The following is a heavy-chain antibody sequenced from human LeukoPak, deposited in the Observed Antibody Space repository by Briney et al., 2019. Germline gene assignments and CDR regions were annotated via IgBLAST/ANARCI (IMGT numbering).Heavy chain of an antibody. CDR1: GGSFSGYY. D-gene: IGHD6-13*01. J-gene: IGHJ5*02. Sequence: SETVSVTCAGCGGSFSGYYWSWIRQPPGRGLEGIGENNHSGSTNYIPSLKSRLIISLHTSKNEFSLKLSTLTATETHVYLCPRGRSNSWYGGWFDPWGQGTLVTVSP. V-gene: IGHV4-34*01. CDR3: PRGRSNSWYGGWFDP. CDR2: NNHSGST.